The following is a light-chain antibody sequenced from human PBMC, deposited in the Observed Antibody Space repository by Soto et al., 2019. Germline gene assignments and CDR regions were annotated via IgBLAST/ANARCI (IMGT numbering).Light chain of an antibody. J-gene: IGKJ1*01. CDR2: DAS. V-gene: IGKV1-5*01. Sequence: DIQMTQSPSTLAASVGDRVTITCRASQSISRWLAWYQQKPGKAPKVLIFDASILETGVPSRFSGSGPGTEITLTISSLQPDDFATYYCHQYDSYSTWTFGQGTKVEIK. CDR3: HQYDSYSTWT. CDR1: QSISRW.